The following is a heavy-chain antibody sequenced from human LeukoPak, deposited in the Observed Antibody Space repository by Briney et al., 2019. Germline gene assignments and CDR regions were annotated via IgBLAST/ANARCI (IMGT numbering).Heavy chain of an antibody. CDR1: GFTVSSNY. CDR2: IYSDGST. Sequence: HPGGSLRLSCAASGFTVSSNYMSWVRQAPGKGLEWVSVIYSDGSTYYADSVKGRFTISRDNSKHTLFLQMNSLRAEDTAVYYCAKGELLGYCSSTSCTDTYFDYWGQGTLVTVSS. V-gene: IGHV3-53*05. CDR3: AKGELLGYCSSTSCTDTYFDY. D-gene: IGHD2-2*01. J-gene: IGHJ4*02.